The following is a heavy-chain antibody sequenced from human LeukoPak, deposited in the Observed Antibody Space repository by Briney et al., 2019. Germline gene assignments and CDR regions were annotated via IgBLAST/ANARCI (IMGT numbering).Heavy chain of an antibody. J-gene: IGHJ5*02. CDR2: IIPILGIA. CDR3: AIEDYCSSTSCSP. D-gene: IGHD2-2*01. CDR1: GGTFSSYA. V-gene: IGHV1-69*04. Sequence: SVKVSCKASGGTFSSYAISWVRQAPGQGLEWMGRIIPILGIANYAQKFQGRVTITADKSTSTAYMELSSLRSEDTAVYYCAIEDYCSSTSCSPWGQGTLVTVSS.